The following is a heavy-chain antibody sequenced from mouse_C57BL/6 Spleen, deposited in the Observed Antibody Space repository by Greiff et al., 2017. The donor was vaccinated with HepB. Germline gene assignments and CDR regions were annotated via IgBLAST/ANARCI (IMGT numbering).Heavy chain of an antibody. CDR2: ISSGSSTI. J-gene: IGHJ1*03. Sequence: EVKLVESGGGLVKPGGSLKLSCAASGFTFSDYGMHWVRQAPEKGLEWVAYISSGSSTIYYADTVKGRFTISRDNAKNTLFLQMTSLRSEDTAMYYCARPNYYRYFDVWGTGTTVTVSS. CDR1: GFTFSDYG. V-gene: IGHV5-17*01. CDR3: ARPNYYRYFDV.